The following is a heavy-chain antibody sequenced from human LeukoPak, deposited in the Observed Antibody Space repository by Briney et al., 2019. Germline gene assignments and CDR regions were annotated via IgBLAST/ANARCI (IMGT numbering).Heavy chain of an antibody. D-gene: IGHD6-13*01. CDR2: IYYSGST. J-gene: IGHJ3*02. CDR3: ARLEVIYSSSWYCGAFDI. CDR1: GGSISSGSYY. Sequence: PSETLSLTCTVSGGSISSGSYYWGWIRQPPGKGLEWIGSIYYSGSTYYNPSLKSRVTISVDTSKNQFSLKLSSVTAADTAVYYCARLEVIYSSSWYCGAFDIWGQGTMVTVSS. V-gene: IGHV4-39*01.